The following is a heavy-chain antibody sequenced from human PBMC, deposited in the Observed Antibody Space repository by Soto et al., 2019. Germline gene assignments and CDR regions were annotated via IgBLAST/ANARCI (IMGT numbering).Heavy chain of an antibody. V-gene: IGHV4-31*03. CDR2: IFYSGST. CDR3: ARKYYYDSSGYYPPDAFNI. D-gene: IGHD3-22*01. J-gene: IGHJ3*02. Sequence: SAPLSLTCTVSGGSISSGGYYWGWIRQHPGKGLEWIGFIFYSGSTSYNPSLKSRVTMSVDTSKNQFSLRLSSVTAADTAVYYCARKYYYDSSGYYPPDAFNIWGQGTMVTVSS. CDR1: GGSISSGGYY.